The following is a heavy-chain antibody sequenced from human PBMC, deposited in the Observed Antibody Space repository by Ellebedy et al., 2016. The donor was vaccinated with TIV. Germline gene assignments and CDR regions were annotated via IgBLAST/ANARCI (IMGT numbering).Heavy chain of an antibody. CDR2: ISLTGDTT. D-gene: IGHD4-23*01. CDR1: GFTFSSQS. Sequence: GGSLRLSCAASGFTFSSQSMSWVRQAPGKGLEWVSSISLTGDTTYYADSVMGRFTISRDNAKNTLYLQMTSLSAEDTSVFYCASGSDSGYWGQGTLVTVSS. J-gene: IGHJ4*02. CDR3: ASGSDSGY. V-gene: IGHV3-23*01.